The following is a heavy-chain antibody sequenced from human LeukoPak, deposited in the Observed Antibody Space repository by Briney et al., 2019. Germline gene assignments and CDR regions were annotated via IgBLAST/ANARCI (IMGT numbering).Heavy chain of an antibody. CDR2: IYFTGNT. J-gene: IGHJ5*02. D-gene: IGHD2-15*01. V-gene: IGHV4-39*01. CDR1: GGSISSSGYY. CDR3: ARTLTRSCSGATCYFTWFDP. Sequence: PSETLSLTCTVSGGSISSSGYYWGWIRQPPGKGLEWFGSIYFTGNTYYNPSLKGRVTLSVDTPKNQFSLKLTSVTAADTAVYYCARTLTRSCSGATCYFTWFDPWGQGAPVTVSS.